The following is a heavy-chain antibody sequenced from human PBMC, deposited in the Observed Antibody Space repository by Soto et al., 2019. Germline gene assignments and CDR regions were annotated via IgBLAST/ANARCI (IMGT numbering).Heavy chain of an antibody. Sequence: QVHLVQSGAEVKKPGASVKVSCKGSGYGFTTYGITWVRQAPGQGLEWMAWISAHNGNTNYAQKLQGRVTVTRDTSPGTAYMELRSLGSDDTAVYYWARGGDGDYWGQGALVTVSS. J-gene: IGHJ4*02. CDR2: ISAHNGNT. V-gene: IGHV1-18*01. D-gene: IGHD3-16*01. CDR3: ARGGDGDY. CDR1: GYGFTTYG.